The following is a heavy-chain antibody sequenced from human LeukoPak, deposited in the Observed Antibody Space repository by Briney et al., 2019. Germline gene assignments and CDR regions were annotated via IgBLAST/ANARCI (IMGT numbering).Heavy chain of an antibody. CDR1: GGSISSNSYY. V-gene: IGHV4-39*07. Sequence: SETLSLTCTVSGGSISSNSYYWGWIRQPPGKGLEWIGSIYYSGNTYYNPSLKSRVTISVDTSKNQFSLRLSSVTAADTAVYYCACLTTPDAFDIWGQGTMVTVSS. J-gene: IGHJ3*02. D-gene: IGHD3-22*01. CDR3: ACLTTPDAFDI. CDR2: IYYSGNT.